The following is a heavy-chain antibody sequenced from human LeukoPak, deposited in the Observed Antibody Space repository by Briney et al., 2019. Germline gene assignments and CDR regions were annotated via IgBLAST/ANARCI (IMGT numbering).Heavy chain of an antibody. V-gene: IGHV3-23*01. CDR3: ARLQYPPRYFDY. J-gene: IGHJ4*02. D-gene: IGHD4-11*01. CDR1: GFTFSSHA. Sequence: GGSLRLSCAASGFTFSSHAMSWVRQAPGKGLEWVSAISGSGGSTYYADSVKGRFTISRDNSKNTLYLQMNSLRAEDTAVYYCARLQYPPRYFDYWGQGTLVTVSS. CDR2: ISGSGGST.